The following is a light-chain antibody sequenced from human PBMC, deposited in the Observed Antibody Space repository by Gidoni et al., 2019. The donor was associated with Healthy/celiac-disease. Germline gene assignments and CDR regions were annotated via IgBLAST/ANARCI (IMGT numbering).Light chain of an antibody. Sequence: EIVLTQSPATLSLSPGERATLSCRASQSVSSYLAWYQPKPGQAPRLLIYDASNRATGIPARFSGSGSGTDFTITISSLEPEDFAVYYCQQRSNWWTFGQGTKVEIK. J-gene: IGKJ1*01. V-gene: IGKV3-11*01. CDR2: DAS. CDR1: QSVSSY. CDR3: QQRSNWWT.